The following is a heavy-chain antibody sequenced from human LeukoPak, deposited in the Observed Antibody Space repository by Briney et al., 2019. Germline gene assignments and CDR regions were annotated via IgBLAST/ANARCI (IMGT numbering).Heavy chain of an antibody. J-gene: IGHJ6*02. CDR3: ARELVVAYYYYGMDV. Sequence: GGSLRLSCAASGFTFSSYSMNWVRQAPGKALEWFSSISSSSSYIYYADSVKGRFTISRDNAKNSLYLQMNSLRAEDTAVYYCARELVVAYYYYGMDVWGQGTTVTVSS. V-gene: IGHV3-21*01. D-gene: IGHD2-15*01. CDR2: ISSSSSYI. CDR1: GFTFSSYS.